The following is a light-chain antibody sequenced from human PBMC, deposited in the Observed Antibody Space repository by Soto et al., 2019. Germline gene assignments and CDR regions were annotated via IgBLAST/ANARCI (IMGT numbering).Light chain of an antibody. CDR2: RAS. J-gene: IGKJ2*01. V-gene: IGKV3-15*01. CDR3: QQYNDWPPSYT. CDR1: QSISNN. Sequence: EIVITQSPATLSVSPGERATLSCRASQSISNNLAWYQQTPGQAPRLLIYRASTRATGIPARFSGSGSGTEFTLIISSLQSEDSAVYYCQQYNDWPPSYTFGQGTKLEIK.